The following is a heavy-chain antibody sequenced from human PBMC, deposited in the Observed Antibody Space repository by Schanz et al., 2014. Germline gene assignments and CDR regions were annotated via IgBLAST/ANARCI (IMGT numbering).Heavy chain of an antibody. D-gene: IGHD3-16*01. V-gene: IGHV1-69*02. CDR1: GGTLDTYK. Sequence: QDQLLQSGAAVKKPGSSVRVSCKASGGTLDTYKISWVRQVPGQGLEWMGRIIPFLAVSNYAQDFQGRVTFTADRATSTVHMDLRSLRSEDTGLYYCARAGRGYAYPLNSYPMDVWGQGTTVIVSS. CDR3: ARAGRGYAYPLNSYPMDV. J-gene: IGHJ6*02. CDR2: IIPFLAVS.